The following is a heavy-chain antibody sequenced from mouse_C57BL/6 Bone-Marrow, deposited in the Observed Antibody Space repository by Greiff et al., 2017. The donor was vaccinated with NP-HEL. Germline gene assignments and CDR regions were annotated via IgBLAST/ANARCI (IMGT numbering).Heavy chain of an antibody. Sequence: EVKLVESGAELVRPGASVKLSCTASGFNIKDDYMHWVKQRPEQGLEWIGWIHPENGDTEYASKFQGKATITADTSSNTAYLQLSSLTSEDTAVYYCMIYYYGSTPAWFAYWGQGTLVTVSA. CDR2: IHPENGDT. J-gene: IGHJ3*01. CDR3: MIYYYGSTPAWFAY. V-gene: IGHV14-4*01. CDR1: GFNIKDDY. D-gene: IGHD1-1*01.